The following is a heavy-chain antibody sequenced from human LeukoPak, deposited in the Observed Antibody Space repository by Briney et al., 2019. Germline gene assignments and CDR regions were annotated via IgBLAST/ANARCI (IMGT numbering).Heavy chain of an antibody. Sequence: PGGSLRLSCAASGFTFSSYAMHWVRQAPGKGLEWVAVISYDGSNKYYADSVKGRFTISRDNSKNTLYLQMNSLRAEDTAVYYCARGILTLEAAGAFGYWGQGTLVTVSS. J-gene: IGHJ4*02. CDR3: ARGILTLEAAGAFGY. CDR2: ISYDGSNK. D-gene: IGHD2-8*01. V-gene: IGHV3-30*04. CDR1: GFTFSSYA.